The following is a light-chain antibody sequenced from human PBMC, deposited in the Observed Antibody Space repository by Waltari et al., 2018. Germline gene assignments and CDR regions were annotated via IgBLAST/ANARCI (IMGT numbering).Light chain of an antibody. CDR2: KAS. CDR3: QHGYGSPWT. V-gene: IGKV1-16*01. J-gene: IGKJ1*01. CDR1: QGIGNN. Sequence: DIQMTQSPSSLSASVGDRDTITCQASQGIGNNLAWYQQKPGEVPKLLIYKASTLQSGVPSRFSGSGSGTDFTLTISSLQPEDFATYYCQHGYGSPWTFGQGTKVEIK.